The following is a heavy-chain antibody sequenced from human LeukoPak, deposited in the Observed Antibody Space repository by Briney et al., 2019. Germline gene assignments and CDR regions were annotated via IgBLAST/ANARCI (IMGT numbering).Heavy chain of an antibody. CDR2: IYYSGST. Sequence: SETLSLTSTVSGGSISSSSYYWGWIRQPPGKGLEWIGSIYYSGSTYYNPSLKSRVTISVDTSKNQFSLKLSSVTAADTAVYYCARPVSGYSYGPFDYWGQGTLVTVSS. CDR3: ARPVSGYSYGPFDY. V-gene: IGHV4-39*01. CDR1: GGSISSSSYY. D-gene: IGHD5-18*01. J-gene: IGHJ4*02.